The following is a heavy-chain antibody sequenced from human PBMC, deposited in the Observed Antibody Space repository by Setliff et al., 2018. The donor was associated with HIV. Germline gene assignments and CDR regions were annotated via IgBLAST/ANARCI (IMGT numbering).Heavy chain of an antibody. V-gene: IGHV3-30*04. Sequence: GESLKISCATSGFTFSSYAMHWVRQAPGKGLEWVAAISQDGSNEYYADSAKGRFTISRDNTKNTLYLQMNSLKPEDTAVYYCARIAAAAGGMDVWGKGTTVTVSS. J-gene: IGHJ6*03. CDR2: ISQDGSNE. CDR3: ARIAAAAGGMDV. CDR1: GFTFSSYA. D-gene: IGHD6-13*01.